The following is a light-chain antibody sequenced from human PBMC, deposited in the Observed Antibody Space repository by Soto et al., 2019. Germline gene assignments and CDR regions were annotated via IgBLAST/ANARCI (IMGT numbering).Light chain of an antibody. CDR3: QYYDTSLLT. CDR2: GAS. CDR1: QSVSSSF. J-gene: IGKJ1*01. Sequence: EIMLTQSPGTLSLSPGERATLSCRASQSVSSSFLAWYQQKPGQAPRLLIYGASIRATGIPDRFSGSGSGTDFTLTINRLDPEDFAMYLFQYYDTSLLTFGQGTKVEMK. V-gene: IGKV3-20*01.